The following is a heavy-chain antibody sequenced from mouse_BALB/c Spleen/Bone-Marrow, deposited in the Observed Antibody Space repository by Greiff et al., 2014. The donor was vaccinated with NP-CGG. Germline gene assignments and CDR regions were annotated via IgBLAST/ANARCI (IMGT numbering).Heavy chain of an antibody. Sequence: VQVLESGPVLVARSQSRSITYTVPGFSLSRYSIHWIRQPPGNGLEWLGKIWGGGSTDYNSALKSRLSISKDNSKSQVFLKMNSLQTDDTAIYYRARNLRDPFAYWGQGTLVTVSA. CDR1: GFSLSRYS. CDR3: ARNLRDPFAY. J-gene: IGHJ3*01. CDR2: IWGGGST. V-gene: IGHV2-6-4*01.